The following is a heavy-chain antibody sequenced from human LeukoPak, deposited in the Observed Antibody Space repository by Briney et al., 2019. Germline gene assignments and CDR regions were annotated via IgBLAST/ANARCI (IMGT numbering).Heavy chain of an antibody. D-gene: IGHD6-19*01. Sequence: PGGSLSLSCATSGFTLSNYGMHWVRQAPGTGLEWVAVIWHDGSNKYYGDSVKGRFTISRDNSKNTMYLQMHSLRGEDTAVYYCARGHSSGGYSDYFDSWGQGTLVTVSS. CDR1: GFTLSNYG. CDR2: IWHDGSNK. J-gene: IGHJ4*02. CDR3: ARGHSSGGYSDYFDS. V-gene: IGHV3-33*01.